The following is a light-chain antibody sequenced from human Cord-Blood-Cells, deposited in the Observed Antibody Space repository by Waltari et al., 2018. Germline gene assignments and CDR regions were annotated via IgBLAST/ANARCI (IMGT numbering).Light chain of an antibody. CDR2: KVS. J-gene: IGLJ2*01. Sequence: QSALTQPASVSGSPGQSITISCTGTSSDVGGYNYFSWYQQQPGNAPKLSIYKVSKPPSGVSNPFSGSKSGNTASLTISGLQAEDEADYYCSSYTSSSTLVFGGGTKLTVL. V-gene: IGLV2-14*01. CDR1: SSDVGGYNY. CDR3: SSYTSSSTLV.